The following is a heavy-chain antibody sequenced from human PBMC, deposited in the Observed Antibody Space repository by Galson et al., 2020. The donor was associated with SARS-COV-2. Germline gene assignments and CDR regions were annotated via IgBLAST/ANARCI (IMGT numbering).Heavy chain of an antibody. CDR2: IEYRGVT. D-gene: IGHD1-26*01. V-gene: IGHV4-59*01. Sequence: NCAGFGGAIRNDDWKWIRESPGKEREWISHIEYRGVTDYNPSLKTRVTISIDTSRNQFSLKLTSVTAADTAIYYCARMKWDRLRPFDSWGQGTLATVSS. J-gene: IGHJ4*02. CDR3: ARMKWDRLRPFDS. CDR1: GGAIRNDD.